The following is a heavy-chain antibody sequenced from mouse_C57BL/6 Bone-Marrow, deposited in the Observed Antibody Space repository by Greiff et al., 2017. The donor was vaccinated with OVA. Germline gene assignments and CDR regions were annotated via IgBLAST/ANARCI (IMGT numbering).Heavy chain of an antibody. CDR1: GYTFTSYW. J-gene: IGHJ2*01. D-gene: IGHD1-1*01. CDR2: INPSNGGT. Sequence: VQLQQPGPELVKPGASVKLSCKASGYTFTSYWMHWVKQRPGQGLEWIGNINPSNGGTNYNEKFKSKATLTVDKSSSTAYMQLSSLTSEDSAVYYCARWRNYGRTVDYWGQGTTLTVSS. V-gene: IGHV1-53*01. CDR3: ARWRNYGRTVDY.